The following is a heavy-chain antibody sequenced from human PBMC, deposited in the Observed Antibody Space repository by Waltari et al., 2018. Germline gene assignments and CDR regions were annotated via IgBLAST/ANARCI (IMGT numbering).Heavy chain of an antibody. V-gene: IGHV3-7*04. CDR3: AGGTIFYGMDV. Sequence: EVQLVESGGGLVQPGGSLRLSCAASGFTFSSYWMSWVRQAPGKGLEWVANIKQDGSDKYYVDSVKGRFTISRDNAKNSLYLQMNSLRAEDTAVYYCAGGTIFYGMDVWGQGTTVTVSS. J-gene: IGHJ6*02. CDR2: IKQDGSDK. CDR1: GFTFSSYW. D-gene: IGHD3-3*01.